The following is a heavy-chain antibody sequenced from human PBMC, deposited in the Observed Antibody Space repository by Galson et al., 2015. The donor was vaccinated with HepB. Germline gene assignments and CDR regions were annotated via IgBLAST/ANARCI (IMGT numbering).Heavy chain of an antibody. V-gene: IGHV3-23*01. Sequence: SLRLSCAASGFAFSRYAMSWVRQAPGKGLEWVSGISGSGGNIYSADSVKGRFIISRDSSKNTLYLEMNSLRAEDTAVYYCAKDGAEWLYLSQPFDHWGQGTLVTVSS. D-gene: IGHD3-3*01. CDR1: GFAFSRYA. J-gene: IGHJ4*02. CDR2: ISGSGGNI. CDR3: AKDGAEWLYLSQPFDH.